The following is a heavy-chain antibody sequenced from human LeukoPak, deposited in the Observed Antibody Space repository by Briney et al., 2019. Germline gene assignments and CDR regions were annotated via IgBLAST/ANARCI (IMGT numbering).Heavy chain of an antibody. J-gene: IGHJ4*02. D-gene: IGHD3-9*01. V-gene: IGHV3-30*18. CDR2: ISYDGSNK. CDR3: AKDGWEYDILTGYFDY. Sequence: GGSLRLSCAASGFTFSSYGMHWVRQAPGKGLEWVAVISYDGSNKYYADSVKGRFTISRDNSKNTLYLQMSSLRAEDTAVYYCAKDGWEYDILTGYFDYWGQGTLVTVSS. CDR1: GFTFSSYG.